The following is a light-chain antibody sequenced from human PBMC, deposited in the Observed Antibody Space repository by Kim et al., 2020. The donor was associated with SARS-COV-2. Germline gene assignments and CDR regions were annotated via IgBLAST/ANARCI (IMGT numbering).Light chain of an antibody. CDR1: ERVSDF. J-gene: IGKJ1*01. CDR3: QQRADWPRT. V-gene: IGKV3-11*01. CDR2: DAS. Sequence: LSPGERATRSCRASERVSDFLVWYQLRPGQAPRLLIYDASKRAPGSPARFSGSGSGTEFTLTVSSLEPEDFAVYYCQQRADWPRTFGQGTKVDIK.